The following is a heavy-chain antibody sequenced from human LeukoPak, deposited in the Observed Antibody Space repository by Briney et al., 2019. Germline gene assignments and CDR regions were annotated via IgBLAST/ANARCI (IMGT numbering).Heavy chain of an antibody. CDR1: DYTLTSYG. CDR3: ARDLWGGSSWYSGSSY. Sequence: ASVKVSCKAPDYTLTSYGISWVRQAPGQGLEWMGWIGAYNGNTNYAQKLQGRVTMTTDTSTSTAYMELRSLRSDDTAVYYCARDLWGGSSWYSGSSYWGQGTLVTVSS. CDR2: IGAYNGNT. V-gene: IGHV1-18*01. J-gene: IGHJ4*02. D-gene: IGHD6-13*01.